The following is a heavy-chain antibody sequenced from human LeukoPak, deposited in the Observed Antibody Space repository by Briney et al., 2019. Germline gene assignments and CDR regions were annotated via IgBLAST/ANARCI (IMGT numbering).Heavy chain of an antibody. V-gene: IGHV1-69*13. CDR1: GGTFSSYA. Sequence: SVKVSCKASGGTFSSYAISWVRQAPGQGLEWMGGIIPIFGTANYAQKFQGRVTITADESTSTAYVELSSLRSEDTAVYYCARARFDIVVVPAALNFDYWGQGTLVTVSS. CDR3: ARARFDIVVVPAALNFDY. CDR2: IIPIFGTA. J-gene: IGHJ4*02. D-gene: IGHD2-2*01.